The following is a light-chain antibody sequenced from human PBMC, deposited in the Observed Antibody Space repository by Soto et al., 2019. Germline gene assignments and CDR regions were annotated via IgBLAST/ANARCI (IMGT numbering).Light chain of an antibody. CDR2: GAS. Sequence: EIVLTQSPGILSLSPGERATLSCRASQSVSSSYLAWYQQKPGQAPRLLMYGASTRATAIPDRFSGSGSGTDFTLTISRLEPEDFTVYYCQLYGSPTWTFGQGTKVEIK. V-gene: IGKV3-20*01. J-gene: IGKJ1*01. CDR1: QSVSSSY. CDR3: QLYGSPTWT.